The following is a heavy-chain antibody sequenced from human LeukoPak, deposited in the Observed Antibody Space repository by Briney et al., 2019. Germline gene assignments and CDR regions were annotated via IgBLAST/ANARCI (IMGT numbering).Heavy chain of an antibody. CDR2: IYSGGST. CDR3: ARISMISNYYYYYMDV. D-gene: IGHD3/OR15-3a*01. CDR1: GFTVSSNY. Sequence: PGGSLRLSCAASGFTVSSNYMSWVRQAPGKGLEWVSVIYSGGSTYYADSVKGRFTISRDNSKNTLYLQMNSLRAEDTAVYYCARISMISNYYYYYMDVWGKGTTVTASS. V-gene: IGHV3-53*01. J-gene: IGHJ6*03.